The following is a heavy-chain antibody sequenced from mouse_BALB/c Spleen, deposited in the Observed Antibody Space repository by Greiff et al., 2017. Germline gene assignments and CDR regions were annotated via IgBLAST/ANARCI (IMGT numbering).Heavy chain of an antibody. CDR2: IRLKSINYAT. J-gene: IGHJ4*01. V-gene: IGHV6-6*02. CDR3: TRGGYYAMDY. CDR1: GFTFSNYW. D-gene: IGHD1-1*02. Sequence: EVQGVESGGGLVQPGGSMKLSCVASGFTFSNYWMNWVRQSPEKGLEWVAEIRLKSINYATHYAESVKGRFTISRDDSKSSVYLQMNNLRAEDTGIYYCTRGGYYAMDYWGQGTSVTVSS.